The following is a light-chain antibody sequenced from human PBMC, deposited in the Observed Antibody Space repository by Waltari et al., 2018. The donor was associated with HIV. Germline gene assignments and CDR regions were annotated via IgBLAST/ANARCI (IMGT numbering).Light chain of an antibody. J-gene: IGLJ1*01. CDR1: SRDVGSFKL. CDR2: EGT. V-gene: IGLV2-23*01. Sequence: SALTQPACVSGSTGETHHHLCSGTSRDVGSFKLVSWYQQHPGKVPQLMIYEGTKRPSGVSNRFSGSKSGNTASLTISGLQAEDEADYYCCSYAGTSTYVFGTGTKVTVL. CDR3: CSYAGTSTYV.